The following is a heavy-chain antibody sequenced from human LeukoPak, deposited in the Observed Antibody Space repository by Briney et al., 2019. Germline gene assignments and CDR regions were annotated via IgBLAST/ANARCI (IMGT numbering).Heavy chain of an antibody. CDR1: GYAFTTYG. CDR3: ARGDYYDSSGYYYPDAFDI. Sequence: ASVKVSCKASGYAFTTYGISWVRQAPGQGLERMGWISAYNGNTNYAQKFQGRVTMTTDTSTSTAYMELRSLRSDDTAVYYCARGDYYDSSGYYYPDAFDIWGQGTMVTVSS. CDR2: ISAYNGNT. J-gene: IGHJ3*02. V-gene: IGHV1-18*01. D-gene: IGHD3-22*01.